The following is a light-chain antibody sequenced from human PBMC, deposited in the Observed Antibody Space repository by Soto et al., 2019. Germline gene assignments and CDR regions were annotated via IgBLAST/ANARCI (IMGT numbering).Light chain of an antibody. V-gene: IGKV3-15*01. CDR1: QSVNSN. CDR3: QQYNNWLWT. Sequence: EIVMTQSPATLSVSPGERATLSCRASQSVNSNLVWYQQKPGQAPRLLIYGASTRATGIPGRFSGSGYGTEFPLSISRLQSEDFAVYYCQQYNNWLWTFGQGTKVEIK. CDR2: GAS. J-gene: IGKJ1*01.